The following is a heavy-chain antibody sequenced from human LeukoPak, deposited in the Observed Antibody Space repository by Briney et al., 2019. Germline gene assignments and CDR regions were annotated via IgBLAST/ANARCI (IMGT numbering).Heavy chain of an antibody. V-gene: IGHV3-23*01. J-gene: IGHJ4*02. CDR3: AKDRKATRAAQQQLSLSPLDY. D-gene: IGHD6-13*01. CDR1: GFTFSSYA. Sequence: GGSLRLSCAAPGFTFSSYAMSWVRQAPGKGLEWVSAISGSGGSTYYADSVKGRFTISRDNSKNTLYLQMNSLRAEDTAVYYCAKDRKATRAAQQQLSLSPLDYWGQGTLVTVSS. CDR2: ISGSGGST.